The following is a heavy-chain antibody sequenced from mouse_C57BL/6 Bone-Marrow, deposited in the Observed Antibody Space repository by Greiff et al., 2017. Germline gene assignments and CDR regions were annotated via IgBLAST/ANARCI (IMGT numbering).Heavy chain of an antibody. CDR2: INPNYGTT. V-gene: IGHV1-39*01. J-gene: IGHJ4*01. D-gene: IGHD1-1*01. CDR1: GYSFTDYN. CDR3: VISTDYAIDY. Sequence: EVQLQQSGPELVKPGASVKISCKASGYSFTDYNMHWVKQSTGKSLEWIGVINPNYGTTSYNQKFKGKATLTVDQSSSTAYMQLNSLTSEDSAVYYSVISTDYAIDYWGQGTAVTVSA.